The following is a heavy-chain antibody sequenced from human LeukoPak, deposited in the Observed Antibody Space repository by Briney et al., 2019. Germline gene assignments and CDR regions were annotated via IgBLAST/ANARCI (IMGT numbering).Heavy chain of an antibody. J-gene: IGHJ3*02. CDR2: INAGNGNT. CDR3: ASVLGYCSSTSCYRGAFDI. Sequence: GASVKVSCKASGYTFTSYAMHWVRQAPGQRLEWMGWINAGNGNTKYSQKFQGRVTITRDTSASTAYMELSSLRSEDTAVYYCASVLGYCSSTSCYRGAFDIWGQGTMVTVSS. V-gene: IGHV1-3*01. D-gene: IGHD2-2*02. CDR1: GYTFTSYA.